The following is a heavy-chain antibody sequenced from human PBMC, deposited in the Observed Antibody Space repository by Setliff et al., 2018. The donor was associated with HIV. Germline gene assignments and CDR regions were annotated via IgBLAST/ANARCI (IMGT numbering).Heavy chain of an antibody. CDR2: IYTTGST. J-gene: IGHJ3*02. D-gene: IGHD1-26*01. CDR1: GGSIGSGSHY. V-gene: IGHV4-61*09. CDR3: AKTSVGATGLYAFDI. Sequence: SETLSLTCTVSGGSIGSGSHYWSWIRQPAGKGLEWIGHIYTTGSTNYNPSLKGRVTISADTSNNQFSLRLTSMTAADTAVYYCAKTSVGATGLYAFDIWGQGTMVTVSS.